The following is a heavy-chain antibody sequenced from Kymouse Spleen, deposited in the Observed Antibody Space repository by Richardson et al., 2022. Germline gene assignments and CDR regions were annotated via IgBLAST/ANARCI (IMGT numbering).Heavy chain of an antibody. Sequence: QVQLQQWGAGLLKPSETLSLTCAVYGGSFSGYYWSWIRQPPGKGLEWIGEINHSGSTNYNPSLKSRVTISVDTSKNQFSLKLSSVTAADTAVYYCAREKYSSFYFDYWGQGTLVTVSS. CDR2: INHSGST. J-gene: IGHJ4*02. CDR1: GGSFSGYY. D-gene: IGHD6-6*01. CDR3: AREKYSSFYFDY. V-gene: IGHV4-34*01.